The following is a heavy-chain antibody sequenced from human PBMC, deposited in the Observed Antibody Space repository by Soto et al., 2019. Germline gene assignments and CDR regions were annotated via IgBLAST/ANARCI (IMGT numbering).Heavy chain of an antibody. CDR1: GFTFSSYG. CDR3: AKLATYYYDSSGYEYYFDY. J-gene: IGHJ4*01. CDR2: ISYDGSNK. V-gene: IGHV3-30*18. Sequence: HPGGSLRLSCAASGFTFSSYGMHWVRQAPGKGLEWVAVISYDGSNKYYADSVKGRFTISRDNSKNTLYLQMNSLRAEDTAVYYCAKLATYYYDSSGYEYYFDYWGHGT. D-gene: IGHD3-22*01.